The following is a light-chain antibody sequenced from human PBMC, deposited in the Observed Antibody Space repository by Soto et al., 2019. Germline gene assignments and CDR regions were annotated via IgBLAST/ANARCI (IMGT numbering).Light chain of an antibody. CDR3: HQRQSWPRT. J-gene: IGKJ1*01. Sequence: EIVLTQSPATLSSFPGDRVTLSCRASQCINTRLAWYQHRPGQAPRLLIYQTSIRAAGIPARFSASGSGTDFTLTISDVQPEDFALYYCHQRQSWPRTFGQGTKVDIK. V-gene: IGKV3-11*01. CDR2: QTS. CDR1: QCINTR.